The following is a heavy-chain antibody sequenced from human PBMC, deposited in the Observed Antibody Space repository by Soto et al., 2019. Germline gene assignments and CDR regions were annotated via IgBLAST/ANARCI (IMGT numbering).Heavy chain of an antibody. J-gene: IGHJ6*02. CDR1: GFTLSSYA. Sequence: PGGSLRLSCAASGFTLSSYAMHWVRQAPGKGLEWVAVISYDGSNKYYADSVKGRFTISRDNSKNTLYLQMNSLRAEDTAVYYCARDRWQDDFWSGKAYYYYGMDVWGQGTTVTVSS. V-gene: IGHV3-30-3*01. D-gene: IGHD3-3*01. CDR2: ISYDGSNK. CDR3: ARDRWQDDFWSGKAYYYYGMDV.